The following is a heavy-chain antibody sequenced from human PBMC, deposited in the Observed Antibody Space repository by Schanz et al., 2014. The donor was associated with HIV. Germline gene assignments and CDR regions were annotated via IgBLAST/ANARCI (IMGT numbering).Heavy chain of an antibody. CDR1: GFTFNNFG. CDR3: ARVYYDILTGYYTHYGMDV. D-gene: IGHD3-9*01. CDR2: ISYDGNNQ. J-gene: IGHJ6*02. Sequence: QVQLVQSGGGVVQPGRSLRLSCAVSGFTFNNFGMHWVRQAPGKGLEWVAVISYDGNNQYYADSVKGRFTISRDNSRNRVFLQMNSLRAEDTAVYYCARVYYDILTGYYTHYGMDVWGQGTTVTVSS. V-gene: IGHV3-30*03.